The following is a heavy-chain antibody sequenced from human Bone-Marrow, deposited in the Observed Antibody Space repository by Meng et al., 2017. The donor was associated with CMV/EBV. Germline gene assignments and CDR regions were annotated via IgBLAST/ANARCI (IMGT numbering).Heavy chain of an antibody. CDR2: IKQDGSEK. CDR1: GFTFSSYW. V-gene: IGHV3-7*03. J-gene: IGHJ4*02. Sequence: GESLKISCAASGFTFSSYWMSWVRQAPGKGLEWVANIKQDGSEKYYVDSVKGRFTISRDNAKNSLYLQMNSLRAEDTAVYYCAKAAAGTDYWGQGTLVTVSS. CDR3: AKAAAGTDY. D-gene: IGHD6-13*01.